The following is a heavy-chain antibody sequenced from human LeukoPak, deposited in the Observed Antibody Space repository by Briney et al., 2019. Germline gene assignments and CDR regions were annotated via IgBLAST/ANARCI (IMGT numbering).Heavy chain of an antibody. CDR2: IFYSGST. J-gene: IGHJ5*02. Sequence: SETLSLTCAVYGGSFSGYYWSWIRQPPGKGLERIGYIFYSGSTNYNPSLKSRVTISVDTSKNQFSLKLSSVTAADTAVYYCARVYCPNGVCYNSRGWFDPWGQGTLVTVSS. V-gene: IGHV4-59*01. CDR3: ARVYCPNGVCYNSRGWFDP. D-gene: IGHD2-8*01. CDR1: GGSFSGYY.